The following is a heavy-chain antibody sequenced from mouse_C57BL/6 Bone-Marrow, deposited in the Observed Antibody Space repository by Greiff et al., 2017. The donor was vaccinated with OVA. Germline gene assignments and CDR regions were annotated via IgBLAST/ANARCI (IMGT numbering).Heavy chain of an antibody. CDR2: IYIGTGYT. V-gene: IGHV1-58*01. CDR3: ARYLYYSNYPDY. CDR1: GYTFTSYG. J-gene: IGHJ2*01. Sequence: VQLQQSGAELVRPGSSVKMSCKTSGYTFTSYGINWVKQRPGQGLEWIGYIYIGTGYTEYNEKFKGKATLTSDTSSSTAYMQLSSLTSEDSAIYFCARYLYYSNYPDYWGQGTTLTVSS. D-gene: IGHD2-5*01.